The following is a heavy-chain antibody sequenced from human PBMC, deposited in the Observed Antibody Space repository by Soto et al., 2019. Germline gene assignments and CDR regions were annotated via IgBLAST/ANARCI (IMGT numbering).Heavy chain of an antibody. CDR3: AKGGAIVAAGTRVYLYNAMDV. Sequence: QVQLVQSGTEVKRPGDSVKVSCKASGYTFTGYYVHWVRQAPGQGLEWMGWRNPNSGDTYLAQRFQGRVTMNRDTSIGTAYMELRGLTSDDTAEYYCAKGGAIVAAGTRVYLYNAMDVWGQGTTVTVSS. CDR2: RNPNSGDT. J-gene: IGHJ6*02. D-gene: IGHD1-26*01. CDR1: GYTFTGYY. V-gene: IGHV1-2*02.